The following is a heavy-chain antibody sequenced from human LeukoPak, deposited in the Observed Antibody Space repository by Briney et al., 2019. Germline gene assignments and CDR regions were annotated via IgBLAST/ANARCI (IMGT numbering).Heavy chain of an antibody. Sequence: GGSLRLSCAASGFTFSSYGMHWVRQAPGKGLEWVAVISYDGSNKYDADSVKGRFTISRDNSKNTLYLQMNKLRVEDTAVYYCTKSSLRGHSLWYFDLWGRGTPVTVSS. D-gene: IGHD3-10*01. CDR2: ISYDGSNK. J-gene: IGHJ2*01. CDR1: GFTFSSYG. CDR3: TKSSLRGHSLWYFDL. V-gene: IGHV3-30*18.